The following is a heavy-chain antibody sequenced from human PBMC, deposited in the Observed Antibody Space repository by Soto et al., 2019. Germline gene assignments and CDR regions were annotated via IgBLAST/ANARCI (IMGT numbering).Heavy chain of an antibody. D-gene: IGHD2-15*01. CDR3: AKTGGGQPNRYYYGMDV. CDR2: ISGSGGST. CDR1: GFTFSSYA. V-gene: IGHV3-23*01. J-gene: IGHJ6*02. Sequence: EVQLLESGGGLVQPGGSLRLSCAASGFTFSSYAMSWVRQAPGKGLEWVSAISGSGGSTYYADSVKGRFTISRDNSKHPLYVQMNSLRAEYTAVYYCAKTGGGQPNRYYYGMDVWGQGTTVTVSS.